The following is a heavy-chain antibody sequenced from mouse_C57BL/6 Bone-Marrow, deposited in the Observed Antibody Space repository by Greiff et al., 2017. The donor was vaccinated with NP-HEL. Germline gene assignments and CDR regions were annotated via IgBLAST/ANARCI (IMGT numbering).Heavy chain of an antibody. D-gene: IGHD1-1*01. CDR2: IYPGSGST. CDR3: ARYHYGSSYEAY. J-gene: IGHJ3*01. CDR1: GYTFTSYW. V-gene: IGHV1-55*01. Sequence: QVQLQQSGAELVKPGASVKMSCKASGYTFTSYWITWVKQRPGQGLEWIGDIYPGSGSTNYNEKFKSKATLTVDTSSSTAYMQLSSLTSEDSAVYYCARYHYGSSYEAYWGQGTLVTFSA.